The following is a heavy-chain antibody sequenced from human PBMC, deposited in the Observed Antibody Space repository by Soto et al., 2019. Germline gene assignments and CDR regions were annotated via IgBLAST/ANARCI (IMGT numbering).Heavy chain of an antibody. J-gene: IGHJ4*02. CDR1: GFTFNTYA. CDR3: AKDRLLPQLVGDPGFDY. Sequence: GGSLRLSCAASGFTFNTYAMSWVRQAPGEGLEWVSVITGSGGTTYYADSVKGRFTISRDNSRNTLYLQMNSLRAEDTAVYYCAKDRLLPQLVGDPGFDYWGQGTLVTVSS. CDR2: ITGSGGTT. D-gene: IGHD6-13*01. V-gene: IGHV3-23*01.